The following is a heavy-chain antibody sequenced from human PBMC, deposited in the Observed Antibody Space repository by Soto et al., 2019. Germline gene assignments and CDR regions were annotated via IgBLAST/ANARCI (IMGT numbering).Heavy chain of an antibody. D-gene: IGHD6-13*01. CDR1: GNSFPSYW. V-gene: IGHV5-51*01. CDR3: ARTSAAGKYYYGMDV. CDR2: IYPGDSDT. J-gene: IGHJ6*02. Sequence: PGEYLKIFYYASGNSFPSYWHGWVPETAGKGLEWMGIIYPGDSDTRYSPSFQGQVTISADKSISTAYLQWSSLKASDTAMYYCARTSAAGKYYYGMDVWGQGTTVTVSS.